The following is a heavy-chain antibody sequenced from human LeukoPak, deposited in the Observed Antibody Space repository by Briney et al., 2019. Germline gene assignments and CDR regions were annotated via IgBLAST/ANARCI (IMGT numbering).Heavy chain of an antibody. Sequence: SETLSLTCTVSAGSVSSGSYYWSWIRQPPGKGLEWIGYIYCSGSTNYNPSLKSRVTISVDTSKNQFSLKLSSVTAADTAVYYCAREGTGSIWYYTAYYFDYWGQGTLVTVSS. CDR1: AGSVSSGSYY. CDR3: AREGTGSIWYYTAYYFDY. CDR2: IYCSGST. D-gene: IGHD6-13*01. V-gene: IGHV4-61*01. J-gene: IGHJ4*02.